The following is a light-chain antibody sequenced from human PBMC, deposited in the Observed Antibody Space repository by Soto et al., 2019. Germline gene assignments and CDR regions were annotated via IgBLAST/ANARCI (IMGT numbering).Light chain of an antibody. Sequence: EIVLTQSPATLSVSPGERATPSCRASQSVGNNFAWYQQKPGPAPRLLIFGTSTRATGVPARFSGSGSGTEFTLTISSLQSEDFAVYCCQQYGDGPLPFGGGAKVEIE. J-gene: IGKJ4*01. CDR3: QQYGDGPLP. CDR2: GTS. CDR1: QSVGNN. V-gene: IGKV3-15*01.